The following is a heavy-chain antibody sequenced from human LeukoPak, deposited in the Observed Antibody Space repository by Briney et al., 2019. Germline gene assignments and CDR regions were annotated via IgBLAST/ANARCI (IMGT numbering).Heavy chain of an antibody. Sequence: KPSQTLSLTCALSGDTVSNNSGAWNWIRQSPSRGLEWLGRTYYRSEWYNDYAVSVKSRITINPDASKNQFSLQLNSVTPEDTAVYYCARGKAFDVWGQGTLVTVSS. CDR3: ARGKAFDV. CDR2: TYYRSEWYN. CDR1: GDTVSNNSGA. J-gene: IGHJ3*01. V-gene: IGHV6-1*01.